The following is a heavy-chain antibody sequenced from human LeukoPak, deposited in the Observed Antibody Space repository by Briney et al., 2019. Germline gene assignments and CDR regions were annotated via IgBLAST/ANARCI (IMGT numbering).Heavy chain of an antibody. D-gene: IGHD3-10*01. V-gene: IGHV3-48*01. CDR3: ARSYSRGFDY. CDR1: GFTFSSYS. Sequence: PGGSLRLSCAASGFTFSSYSMNWVRQAPGKGLEWVSYISSSSSTIYYADSVKGRFTISRDNAKNSLYLQMNSLRAEDTAVYYCARSYSRGFDYWGRGTLVTVSS. CDR2: ISSSSSTI. J-gene: IGHJ4*02.